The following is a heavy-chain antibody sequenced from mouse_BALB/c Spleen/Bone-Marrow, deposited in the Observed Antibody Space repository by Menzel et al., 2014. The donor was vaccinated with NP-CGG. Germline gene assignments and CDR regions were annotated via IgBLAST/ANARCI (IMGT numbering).Heavy chain of an antibody. CDR1: GFTFSNYG. CDR2: INSNGGTT. Sequence: EVMLVESGGGLVQPGGSLKLSCAASGFTFSNYGMSWVRQTPDKRLDLVATINSNGGTTYYPDSVKGRFTISRDNAKNTLYPQMSSLKSEDTAMYFCARGLYYVAYGPGFAYWGQGTLVTVSA. D-gene: IGHD2-13*01. V-gene: IGHV5-6-3*01. CDR3: ARGLYYVAYGPGFAY. J-gene: IGHJ3*01.